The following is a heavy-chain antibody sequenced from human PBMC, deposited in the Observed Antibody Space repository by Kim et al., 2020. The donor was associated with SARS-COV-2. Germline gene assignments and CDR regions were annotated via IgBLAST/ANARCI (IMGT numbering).Heavy chain of an antibody. CDR3: ARDLAMIVFSAQSPGAFDI. CDR1: GFTFSSYG. J-gene: IGHJ3*02. V-gene: IGHV3-33*01. Sequence: GGSLRLSCAASGFTFSSYGMHWVRQAPGKGLEWVAVIWYDGSNKYYADSVKGRFTISRDNSKNTLYLQMNSLRAEDTAVYYCARDLAMIVFSAQSPGAFDIWGQGTMVTVSS. CDR2: IWYDGSNK. D-gene: IGHD3-22*01.